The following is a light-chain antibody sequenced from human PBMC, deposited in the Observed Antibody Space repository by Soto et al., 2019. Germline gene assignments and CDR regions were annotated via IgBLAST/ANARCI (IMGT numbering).Light chain of an antibody. Sequence: EIVMTQSPATLSVSPGERATLSCRVSQSVSSNLAWYQQKPGQAPRLLIYGASTRATGIPARFSGSGSGTEFTLTISSLQYEDFAVYYCQQYNNWPAWTFGQGTKV. CDR3: QQYNNWPAWT. V-gene: IGKV3-15*01. J-gene: IGKJ1*01. CDR1: QSVSSN. CDR2: GAS.